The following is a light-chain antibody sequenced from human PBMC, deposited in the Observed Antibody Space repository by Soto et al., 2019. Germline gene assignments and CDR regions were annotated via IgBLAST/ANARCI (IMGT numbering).Light chain of an antibody. V-gene: IGKV3-20*01. J-gene: IGKJ5*01. Sequence: EIVLTQSPGTLSLSQGERATLSCRASQSVSSSYLGWYQQKPGQAPRLLIFGTSNRATGIPDRFSGSGSGTDFTLTISRLEPEDFAVYYCQHYGSSPRTFGQGTRLEIK. CDR3: QHYGSSPRT. CDR2: GTS. CDR1: QSVSSSY.